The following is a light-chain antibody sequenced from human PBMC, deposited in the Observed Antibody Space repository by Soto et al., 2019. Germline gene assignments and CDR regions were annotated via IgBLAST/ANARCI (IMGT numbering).Light chain of an antibody. CDR1: QSVASN. CDR2: GAS. CDR3: QQYHSWPPRT. V-gene: IGKV3-15*01. Sequence: ETVMTQSPATLSVSPGERATLSCTASQSVASNLAWYQQKPGQAPRLLIYGASTRATGAPARFSGSGSGTAFTLTVSSLQSEDFAVYYCQQYHSWPPRTFGQGTKVEIK. J-gene: IGKJ1*01.